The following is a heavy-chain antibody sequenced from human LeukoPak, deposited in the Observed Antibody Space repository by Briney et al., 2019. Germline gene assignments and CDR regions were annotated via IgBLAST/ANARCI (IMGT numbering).Heavy chain of an antibody. J-gene: IGHJ4*02. CDR2: ISYDGKNE. D-gene: IGHD5-24*01. Sequence: GGSLRLSCAASGFTFNSYAMHWVRQAPGKGLEWVAVISYDGKNEYYTDSVKGRFTISRDNAKNPVYLQMNSLKPEDTAVYYCAKQMAVDYFDYWGQGTLVTVSS. V-gene: IGHV3-30*18. CDR3: AKQMAVDYFDY. CDR1: GFTFNSYA.